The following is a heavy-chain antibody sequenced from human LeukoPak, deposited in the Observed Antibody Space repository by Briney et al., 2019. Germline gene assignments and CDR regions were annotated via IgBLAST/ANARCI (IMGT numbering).Heavy chain of an antibody. CDR3: ARIQPKWLFPPGPFDY. Sequence: ASVKVSCKASGYTFTSYGISWVRQAPGQGLEWMGWIGAYNGNTNYAQKLQGRVTMTTDTSTSTAFMELRSLTSDDTAVYYCARIQPKWLFPPGPFDYWGQGTLVTVSS. CDR1: GYTFTSYG. CDR2: IGAYNGNT. D-gene: IGHD3-22*01. J-gene: IGHJ4*02. V-gene: IGHV1-18*01.